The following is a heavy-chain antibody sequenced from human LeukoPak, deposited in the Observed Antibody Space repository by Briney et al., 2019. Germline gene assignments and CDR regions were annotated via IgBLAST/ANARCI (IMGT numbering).Heavy chain of an antibody. J-gene: IGHJ6*03. CDR2: ISYDGSNK. V-gene: IGHV3-30*01. CDR1: GFTFSSYA. CDR3: ARETGYSYYYMDV. Sequence: GGPLRLSCAASGFTFSSYAMHCGRQALVKELEWVALISYDGSNKYYADSVKGRFTISRDSSKSTLYLQMNSLRAEDTAVYYRARETGYSYYYMDVWGKGTTVVVSS.